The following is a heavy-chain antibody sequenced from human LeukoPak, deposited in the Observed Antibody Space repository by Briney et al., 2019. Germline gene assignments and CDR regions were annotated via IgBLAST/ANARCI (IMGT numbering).Heavy chain of an antibody. CDR1: GGSISSYY. CDR2: IYTSGST. CDR3: ARDVVTTTGDYFDY. D-gene: IGHD2-2*01. J-gene: IGHJ4*02. Sequence: SETLSLTCTVSGGSISSYYWSWIRQSAGKGLEWIGRIYTSGSTNYNPSLKSRVTMSVDTSKHQFSLKLSSVTAADTAVYYCARDVVTTTGDYFDYWGQGTLVIVSS. V-gene: IGHV4-4*07.